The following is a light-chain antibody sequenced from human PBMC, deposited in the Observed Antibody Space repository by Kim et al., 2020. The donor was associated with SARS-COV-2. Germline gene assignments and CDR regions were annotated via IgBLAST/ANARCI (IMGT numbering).Light chain of an antibody. CDR3: QAWDSSTYV. CDR1: KLGDKF. CDR2: KDS. Sequence: VSPGQTASITCSGDKLGDKFACWYQKKPGQSPVLVSYKDSKRPSGIPERFSGSNSGNTATLTISGTQAMDEADYYCQAWDSSTYVFGTGTKVTVL. J-gene: IGLJ1*01. V-gene: IGLV3-1*01.